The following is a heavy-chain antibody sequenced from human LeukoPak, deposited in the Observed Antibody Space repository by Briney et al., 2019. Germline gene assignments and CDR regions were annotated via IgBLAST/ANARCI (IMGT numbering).Heavy chain of an antibody. V-gene: IGHV3-33*01. CDR3: ARGYYYCTTGHFDS. J-gene: IGHJ4*02. D-gene: IGHD2-8*01. CDR1: GFTFSSYG. Sequence: PGGSLRLSCAASGFTFSSYGMHCVRQAPDKGLEWVAVIWNDGGKKYYADSVKGRFTISRDNSKNTLYLQMNSLRAKDTAVFYCARGYYYCTTGHFDSWGQATLVTVSS. CDR2: IWNDGGKK.